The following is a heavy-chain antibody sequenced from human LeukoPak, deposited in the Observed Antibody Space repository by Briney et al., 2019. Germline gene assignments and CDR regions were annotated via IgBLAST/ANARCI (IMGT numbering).Heavy chain of an antibody. V-gene: IGHV4-38-2*02. CDR3: ARHARISSSWYRGYYYGMDV. CDR1: GYSISSGYY. D-gene: IGHD6-13*01. CDR2: IYHSGST. J-gene: IGHJ6*02. Sequence: SETLSLTCTVSGYSISSGYYWGWIRQPPGKGLEWIGSIYHSGSTYYNPSLKSRVTISVDTSKNQFSLKLSSVTAADTAVYYCARHARISSSWYRGYYYGMDVWGQGTTVTVSS.